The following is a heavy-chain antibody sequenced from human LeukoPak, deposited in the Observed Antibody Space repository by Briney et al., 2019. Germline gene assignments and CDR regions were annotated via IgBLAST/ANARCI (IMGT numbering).Heavy chain of an antibody. D-gene: IGHD6-19*01. J-gene: IGHJ4*02. CDR2: INPDGSTT. CDR3: VRDSRVVVAGSALDY. CDR1: GFTFSDYW. Sequence: PGGSLRLSCAATGFTFSDYWMHWVRQAPGRGLVWVSRINPDGSTTTYADSVKGRFTVSRDNAKNTLYLQLNSLRAEDTAVYYCVRDSRVVVAGSALDYWGQGTLVTVSS. V-gene: IGHV3-74*01.